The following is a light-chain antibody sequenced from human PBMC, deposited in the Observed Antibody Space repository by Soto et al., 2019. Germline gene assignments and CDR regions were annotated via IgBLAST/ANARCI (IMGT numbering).Light chain of an antibody. CDR3: MQAPQFPLT. Sequence: DIVMTKTPLSSPVTLGQPASISCRSSQSLVHRDGNPYVSWLQQRPGQPPRLRGDKISNRFSGVPDRCSGRGAGTDFTLKISRVEAEDVGIYYCMQAPQFPLTVGQVTRLEIK. CDR1: QSLVHRDGNPY. CDR2: KIS. J-gene: IGKJ5*01. V-gene: IGKV2-24*01.